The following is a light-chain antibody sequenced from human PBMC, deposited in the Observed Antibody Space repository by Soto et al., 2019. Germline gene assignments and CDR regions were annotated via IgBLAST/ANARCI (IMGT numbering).Light chain of an antibody. CDR2: DAS. J-gene: IGKJ5*01. Sequence: EIVLTQSPATLSLSPGERATLSCRASQSVSRYLAWYQQKPGQAPRLLIYDASNRATGIPARFSGSGSGTDFPLPISSREPEDFAVYSCQQRSDWPITFGKGTRLDI. CDR1: QSVSRY. CDR3: QQRSDWPIT. V-gene: IGKV3-11*01.